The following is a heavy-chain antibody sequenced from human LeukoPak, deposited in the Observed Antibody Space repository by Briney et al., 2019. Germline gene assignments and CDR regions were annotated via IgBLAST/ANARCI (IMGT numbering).Heavy chain of an antibody. CDR1: GGSFSGYY. J-gene: IGHJ4*02. CDR3: ARTLRYFDWSPSGRPYFDY. V-gene: IGHV4-34*01. D-gene: IGHD3-9*01. Sequence: SETLSLTCAVYGGSFSGYYWSWIRQPPGKGLEWIGEINHSGSTNYNPSLKSRVTISVDTSKNQFSLKLSSVTAADTAVYYCARTLRYFDWSPSGRPYFDYWGQGTLVTVSS. CDR2: INHSGST.